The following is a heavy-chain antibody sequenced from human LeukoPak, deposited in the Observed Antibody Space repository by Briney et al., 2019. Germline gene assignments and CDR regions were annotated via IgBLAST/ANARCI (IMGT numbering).Heavy chain of an antibody. CDR3: AKGGLEVVVVDIWFDP. D-gene: IGHD2-15*01. V-gene: IGHV4-61*01. J-gene: IGHJ5*02. CDR2: IYYIETT. Sequence: ESQCLPRNDPNGSVSRDSAYRGWRRHTPGKGLEWIGYIYYIETTTYTPPLKSRVTLSIDQSQNQFSLRLTSVTAADTAVFFWAKGGLEVVVVDIWFDPWGQGSLVTVS. CDR1: NGSVSRDSAY.